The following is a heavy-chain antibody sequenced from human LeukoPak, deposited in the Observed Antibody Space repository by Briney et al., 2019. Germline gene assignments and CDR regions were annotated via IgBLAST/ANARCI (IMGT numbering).Heavy chain of an antibody. V-gene: IGHV4-39*07. D-gene: IGHD3-22*01. CDR3: ARGAMDYYDSSGKRGAFDI. CDR2: IYYSGNT. J-gene: IGHJ3*02. Sequence: SETLSLTCTISGGSIDSGSFYWGWIRQPPGKGLEWIGSIYYSGNTYYNLSLKSRVTISVDTSNNEFSLKLTSVTAADTAVYYCARGAMDYYDSSGKRGAFDIWGQGTMVTVSS. CDR1: GGSIDSGSFY.